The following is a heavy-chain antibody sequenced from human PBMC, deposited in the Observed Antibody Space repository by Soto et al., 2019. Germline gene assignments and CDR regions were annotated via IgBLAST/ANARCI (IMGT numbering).Heavy chain of an antibody. D-gene: IGHD5-12*01. CDR1: GGSISSSSYY. CDR2: IYYSGST. Sequence: SETLSLTCTVSGGSISSSSYYWGWIRQPPGKGLEWIGSIYYSGSTYYNPSLKSRVTISVDTSKNQFSLKLSSVTAADTAVYYCARPGYSGYDFSWGQGTLVTVSS. CDR3: ARPGYSGYDFS. V-gene: IGHV4-39*01. J-gene: IGHJ4*02.